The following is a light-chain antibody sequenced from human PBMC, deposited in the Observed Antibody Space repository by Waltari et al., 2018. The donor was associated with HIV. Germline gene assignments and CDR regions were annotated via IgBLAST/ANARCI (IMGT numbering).Light chain of an antibody. CDR2: DVS. V-gene: IGLV2-14*03. CDR3: SSFTSRRILV. Sequence: QSALPHPASVSGSPGQSITISCTGTSRDIGGYKFVFCYQQHPGKAPKLLIYDVSNRPSGVSDRFSGSKSGNTASLTISGLQPEDEADYHCSSFTSRRILVFGGGTKLTL. J-gene: IGLJ2*01. CDR1: SRDIGGYKF.